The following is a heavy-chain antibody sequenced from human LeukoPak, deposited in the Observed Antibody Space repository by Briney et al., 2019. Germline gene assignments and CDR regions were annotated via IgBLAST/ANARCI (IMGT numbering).Heavy chain of an antibody. J-gene: IGHJ4*02. V-gene: IGHV3-21*01. CDR3: ASMGREEGMYFDY. D-gene: IGHD3-10*01. Sequence: PGGSLRLSCAASGFTFSDYSMNWVRQAPGKGLEWVSSISSSSSYIYYADSVKGRFTISRDNAKNSLYLQMNSLRAEDTAVYYCASMGREEGMYFDYWGQGTLVTVSS. CDR2: ISSSSSYI. CDR1: GFTFSDYS.